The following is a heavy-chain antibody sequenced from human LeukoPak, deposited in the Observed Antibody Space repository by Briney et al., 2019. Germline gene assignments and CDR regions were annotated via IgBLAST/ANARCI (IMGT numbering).Heavy chain of an antibody. Sequence: QAGGSLRLSRAASGFTFSSFSMNWVRQAPGKGLEWVSAISGSGGSTYYADSVKGRFTISRDNSKNTLYLQMNSLRAEDTAVYYCAKVQVPITMVRGVILEFYYYYMDVWGKGTTVTISS. CDR1: GFTFSSFS. D-gene: IGHD3-10*01. J-gene: IGHJ6*03. CDR2: ISGSGGST. CDR3: AKVQVPITMVRGVILEFYYYYMDV. V-gene: IGHV3-23*01.